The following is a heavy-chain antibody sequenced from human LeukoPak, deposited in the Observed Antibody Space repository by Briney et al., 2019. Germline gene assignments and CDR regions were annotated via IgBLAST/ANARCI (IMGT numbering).Heavy chain of an antibody. J-gene: IGHJ4*02. CDR3: TSCGGDCYSGFDY. D-gene: IGHD2-21*02. V-gene: IGHV3-73*01. Sequence: PGGSLRLSCAASGFTFSGSAMHWVRQASGKGLEWVGRIRSKANSYATAYAASVEGRFTISRDDSKNTAYLQMNSLKTEDTAVYYCTSCGGDCYSGFDYWGQGTLVTVSS. CDR1: GFTFSGSA. CDR2: IRSKANSYAT.